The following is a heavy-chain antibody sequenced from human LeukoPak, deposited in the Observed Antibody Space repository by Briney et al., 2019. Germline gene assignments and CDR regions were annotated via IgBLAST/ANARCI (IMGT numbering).Heavy chain of an antibody. D-gene: IGHD4-17*01. Sequence: SETLSLTCTVSGGSITYYYWSWIRQPPGKGLEWIGYIYYSGSTNYNPSLKSRVTISVDTSKNQFSLKLSSVTAADTAVYYCARGDYGDYWGQGTLVTVSS. CDR1: GGSITYYY. V-gene: IGHV4-59*12. CDR3: ARGDYGDY. J-gene: IGHJ4*02. CDR2: IYYSGST.